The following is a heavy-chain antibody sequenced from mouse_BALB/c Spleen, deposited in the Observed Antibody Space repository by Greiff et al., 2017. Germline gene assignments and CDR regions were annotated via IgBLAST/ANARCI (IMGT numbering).Heavy chain of an antibody. J-gene: IGHJ4*01. D-gene: IGHD2-1*01. CDR2: ISSGGSYT. V-gene: IGHV5-6-4*01. CDR3: TREGQYGNYAMDY. Sequence: EVQVVESGGGLVKPGGSLKLSCAASGFTFSSYTMSWVRQTPEKRLEWVATISSGGSYTYYPDSVKGRFTISRDNAKNTLYLQMSSLKSEDTAMYYCTREGQYGNYAMDYWGQGTSVTVSS. CDR1: GFTFSSYT.